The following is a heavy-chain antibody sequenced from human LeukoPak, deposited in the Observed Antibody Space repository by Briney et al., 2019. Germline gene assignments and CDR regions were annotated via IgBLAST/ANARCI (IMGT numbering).Heavy chain of an antibody. Sequence: PGGSLRLSCAASGFTFSTYALSWVRQAPGKGLEWVSAISPSGDGAYYADSVKGRFTISRDNSKNTLFLQMNSLRPDDTAVYYCGKERFGTGYSYYHYNGVDVWGQGTTVTVSS. V-gene: IGHV3-23*01. CDR3: GKERFGTGYSYYHYNGVDV. J-gene: IGHJ6*02. D-gene: IGHD3-9*01. CDR2: ISPSGDGA. CDR1: GFTFSTYA.